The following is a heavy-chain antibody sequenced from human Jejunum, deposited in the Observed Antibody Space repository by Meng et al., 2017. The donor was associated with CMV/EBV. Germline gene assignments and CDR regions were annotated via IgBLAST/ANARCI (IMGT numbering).Heavy chain of an antibody. D-gene: IGHD3-10*02. CDR1: GDSVSSNSAA. CDR2: TYYRSKYYN. CDR3: ARDWGDVRGGFDF. J-gene: IGHJ4*02. Sequence: QVQLQQSGPGLVKPSQTPPLTCAISGDSVSSNSAAWNWIRQSPSRGLEWLGRTYYRSKYYNDYALSVKSRITINPDTSKNQFSLQLNSVTPEDTAIYYCARDWGDVRGGFDFWGQGTLVTVSS. V-gene: IGHV6-1*01.